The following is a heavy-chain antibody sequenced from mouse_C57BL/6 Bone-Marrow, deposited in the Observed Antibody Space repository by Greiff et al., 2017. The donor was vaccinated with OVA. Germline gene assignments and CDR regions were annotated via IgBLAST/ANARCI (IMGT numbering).Heavy chain of an antibody. CDR2: ISSGGSYT. D-gene: IGHD2-3*01. J-gene: IGHJ3*01. CDR3: ARRDGYYWFAY. Sequence: EVQVVESGGDLVKPGGSLKLSCAASGFTFSSYGMSWVRQTPDKRLVWVATISSGGSYTYYPDSVKGRFTISRDNAKNTLYLQMSSLKSEDTAMYYCARRDGYYWFAYWGQGTLVTVSA. V-gene: IGHV5-6*01. CDR1: GFTFSSYG.